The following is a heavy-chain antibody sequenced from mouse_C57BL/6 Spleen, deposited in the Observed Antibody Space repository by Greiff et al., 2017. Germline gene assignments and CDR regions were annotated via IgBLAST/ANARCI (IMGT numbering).Heavy chain of an antibody. D-gene: IGHD1-1*01. CDR1: GYTFTDYE. CDR2: IDPETGGT. V-gene: IGHV1-15*01. CDR3: TRKQGSSYGYFDV. J-gene: IGHJ1*03. Sequence: QVQLQQSGAELVRPGASVTLSCKASGYTFTDYEMHWVKQTPVHGLEWIGAIDPETGGTAYNQKFKGKAILTADKSSSTAYMELRSLTSEDSAVYYCTRKQGSSYGYFDVWGTGTTVTVSS.